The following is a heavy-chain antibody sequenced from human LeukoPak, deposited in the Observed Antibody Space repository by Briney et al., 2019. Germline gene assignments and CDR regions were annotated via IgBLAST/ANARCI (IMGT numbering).Heavy chain of an antibody. V-gene: IGHV3-30-3*01. CDR1: GFTFSSYA. Sequence: GGSLRLSCAASGFTFSSYAMHWVRQAPGKGLEWVAVISYDGSNKYYADSVKGRFTISRDNSKNTLYLQMNSLRAEDTAVYYCARDWVVAAYFDYWGQGTLVTISS. CDR3: ARDWVVAAYFDY. J-gene: IGHJ4*02. CDR2: ISYDGSNK. D-gene: IGHD2-15*01.